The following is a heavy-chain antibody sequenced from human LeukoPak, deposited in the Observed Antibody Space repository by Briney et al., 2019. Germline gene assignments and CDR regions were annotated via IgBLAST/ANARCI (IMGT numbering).Heavy chain of an antibody. D-gene: IGHD6-19*01. CDR2: IKSKPDGGTT. Sequence: GGSLRLSCAVSGFTFTNAWMSWVRQAPGKGLEWVGRIKSKPDGGTTDYAAPVKGRFTISRDDSKNTLYLQMNSLKTEDTAVYYCTTQADGQWLPDFYYWGQGTLVTVSS. V-gene: IGHV3-15*01. J-gene: IGHJ4*02. CDR1: GFTFTNAW. CDR3: TTQADGQWLPDFYY.